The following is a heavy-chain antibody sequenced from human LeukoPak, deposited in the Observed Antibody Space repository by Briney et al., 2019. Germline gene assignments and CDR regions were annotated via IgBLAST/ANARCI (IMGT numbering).Heavy chain of an antibody. Sequence: KPSETLSLTCAVYGGSFSGYYWSWIRQPPGKGLEWIGEINHSGSTNYNPSLKSRVTISVDTSKNQFSLKLSSVTAADTAVYYCARGPYGIWGQGTMVTVSS. CDR3: ARGPYGI. V-gene: IGHV4-34*01. CDR2: INHSGST. CDR1: GGSFSGYY. D-gene: IGHD3-10*01. J-gene: IGHJ3*02.